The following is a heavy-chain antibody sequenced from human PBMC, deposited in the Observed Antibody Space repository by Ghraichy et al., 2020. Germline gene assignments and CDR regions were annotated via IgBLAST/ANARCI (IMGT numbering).Heavy chain of an antibody. Sequence: SETLSLTCTVSGGSISSYYWSWIRQPPGKGLEWIGYIYYSGSTNYNPSLKSRVTISVDTSKNQFSLKLSSVTAADTAVYYCARGSYYDFWSGYYTGTLGRGMDVWGQGTTVTVSS. CDR3: ARGSYYDFWSGYYTGTLGRGMDV. D-gene: IGHD3-3*01. CDR2: IYYSGST. J-gene: IGHJ6*02. V-gene: IGHV4-59*01. CDR1: GGSISSYY.